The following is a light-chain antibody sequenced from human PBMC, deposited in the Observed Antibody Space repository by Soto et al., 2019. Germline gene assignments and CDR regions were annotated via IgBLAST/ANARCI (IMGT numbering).Light chain of an antibody. CDR1: SSDVGGYNY. CDR2: EVS. Sequence: QSALTQPASVSGSPGQSITISCTGTSSDVGGYNYVSWYQQHPGKAPKLMIYEVSNRPSGVSYRFSGSKSDYTASLTISGLQAEDEADYYCSSYSTSFFYVFGTGTKVTVL. J-gene: IGLJ1*01. V-gene: IGLV2-14*01. CDR3: SSYSTSFFYV.